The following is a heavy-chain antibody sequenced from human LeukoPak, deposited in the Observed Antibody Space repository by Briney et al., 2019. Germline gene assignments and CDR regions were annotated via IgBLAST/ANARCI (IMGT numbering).Heavy chain of an antibody. Sequence: ASVKVSCKASGGVFTTYAVSWVRQAPGQGLEWMGSIIPFLGTTNYAQKFQGRVAITADEPTRTAYMELTYVRSDDTAVYYCTIIPNVILFTHYFEYWGQGTLVTVSS. J-gene: IGHJ4*02. CDR3: TIIPNVILFTHYFEY. CDR2: IIPFLGTT. V-gene: IGHV1-69*11. CDR1: GGVFTTYA. D-gene: IGHD2-21*01.